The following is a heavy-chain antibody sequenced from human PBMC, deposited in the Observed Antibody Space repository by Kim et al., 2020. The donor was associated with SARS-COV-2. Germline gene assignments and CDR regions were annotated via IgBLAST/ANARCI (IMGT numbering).Heavy chain of an antibody. J-gene: IGHJ6*03. Sequence: SETLSLTCAVYVGSFNAHKWNWIRQPPGKGLEWIGEINYSGDTSYNSSLQGRITLSIDTSKNQFSLKLTSVTAADTAVYYCARGAGHLGQSSGWFGPEYYYCYMDVWGKGTAVTVSS. CDR1: VGSFNAHK. CDR2: INYSGDT. D-gene: IGHD6-19*01. CDR3: ARGAGHLGQSSGWFGPEYYYCYMDV. V-gene: IGHV4-34*01.